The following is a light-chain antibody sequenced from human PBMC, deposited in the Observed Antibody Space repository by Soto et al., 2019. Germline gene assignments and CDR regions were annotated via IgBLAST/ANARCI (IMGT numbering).Light chain of an antibody. Sequence: EIVLTQSPGTLSLSPGERATLSCRASQSVSSSYLAWFQQKPGQAPRLLIYGASNRATGIPDRFSGSGSGTDFTLTISRLEPEDFAVYYCQQCGEWPLTFGGGTKVEIK. V-gene: IGKV3-20*01. J-gene: IGKJ4*01. CDR2: GAS. CDR1: QSVSSSY. CDR3: QQCGEWPLT.